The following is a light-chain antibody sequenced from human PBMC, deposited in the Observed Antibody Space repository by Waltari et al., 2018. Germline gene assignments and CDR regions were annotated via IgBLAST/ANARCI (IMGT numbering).Light chain of an antibody. CDR2: KAN. Sequence: QTGVTQEPSLSVSPGGTVTLTCALSSGSLSTTSYATWYQQTPGQAPRTLVYKANARSSGVPDRFSGSILGNTAALTITGAQADDESDYYCALYMGSGIWVFG. J-gene: IGLJ3*02. CDR1: SGSLSTTSY. V-gene: IGLV8-61*01. CDR3: ALYMGSGIWV.